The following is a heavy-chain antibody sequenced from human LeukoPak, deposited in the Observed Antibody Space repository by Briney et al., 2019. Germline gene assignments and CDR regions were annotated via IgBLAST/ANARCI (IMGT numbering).Heavy chain of an antibody. Sequence: GGSLRLSCAASGFTFSSYSMNWVRQAPGKGLEWVSYISSSSSTIYYADSVKGRFTISRDNAKNSLYLQMNSLRAEDTAVYYCAKIKIAVAGKGLDYWGQGTLVTVSS. CDR1: GFTFSSYS. CDR3: AKIKIAVAGKGLDY. D-gene: IGHD6-19*01. V-gene: IGHV3-48*01. CDR2: ISSSSSTI. J-gene: IGHJ4*02.